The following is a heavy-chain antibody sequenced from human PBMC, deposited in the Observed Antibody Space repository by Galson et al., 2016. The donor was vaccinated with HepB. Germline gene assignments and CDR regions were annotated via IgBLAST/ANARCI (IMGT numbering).Heavy chain of an antibody. Sequence: SLRPSCAASGLTLSNNYMSWVRQAPGKGLEWISAIFGGGNTKYVDSVKGRFTISRDNSKNILFLQMNSLRADDTAVYYCARGGDYHGSGSYFGAHDNWGQGTLVTVSS. D-gene: IGHD3-10*01. V-gene: IGHV3-53*01. CDR1: GLTLSNNY. CDR2: IFGGGNT. CDR3: ARGGDYHGSGSYFGAHDN. J-gene: IGHJ4*02.